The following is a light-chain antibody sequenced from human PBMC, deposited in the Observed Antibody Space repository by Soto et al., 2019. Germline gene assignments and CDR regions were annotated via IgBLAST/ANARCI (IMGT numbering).Light chain of an antibody. Sequence: QSVLTQPPSASGTPGQRVTISCSGSSSNIGSNYVYWYQQLPGTAPKLLIFSNNQRPLGVPDRFSGSKSGTSASLAISGLRSEDEADYYCASWDDSLSGNCVFGGGTKLIVL. V-gene: IGLV1-47*02. CDR1: SSNIGSNY. CDR2: SNN. CDR3: ASWDDSLSGNCV. J-gene: IGLJ3*02.